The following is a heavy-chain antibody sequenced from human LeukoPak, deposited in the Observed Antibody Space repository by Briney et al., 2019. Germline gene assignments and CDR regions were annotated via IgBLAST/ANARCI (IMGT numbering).Heavy chain of an antibody. Sequence: GGTLRLSCAASGFTFSSHEMNWVRQAPGKGLEWVSYISSSGSPIYYADSVKGRFTISRDNAKNSLYLQMNSLRVEDTAVYYCARDRDDGGFEYWGQGSLVTVSS. D-gene: IGHD4-23*01. CDR3: ARDRDDGGFEY. J-gene: IGHJ4*02. CDR1: GFTFSSHE. CDR2: ISSSGSPI. V-gene: IGHV3-48*03.